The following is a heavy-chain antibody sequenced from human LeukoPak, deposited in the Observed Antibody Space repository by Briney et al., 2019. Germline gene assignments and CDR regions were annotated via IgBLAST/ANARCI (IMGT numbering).Heavy chain of an antibody. CDR2: ISGSGGST. D-gene: IGHD2-2*02. CDR3: VKDVVEPIPPNWFDH. Sequence: PGGSLRLSCAASGFTFSSYAMSWVRQAPGKGLEWVSAISGSGGSTDYADSVKGRFTISRGNSKNTLYLQMNSLRAEDTAVYYCVKDVVEPIPPNWFDHWGQGTLVTVSS. CDR1: GFTFSSYA. V-gene: IGHV3-23*01. J-gene: IGHJ5*02.